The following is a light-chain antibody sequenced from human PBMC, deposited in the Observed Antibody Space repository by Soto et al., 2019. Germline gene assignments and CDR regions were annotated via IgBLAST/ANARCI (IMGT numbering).Light chain of an antibody. V-gene: IGKV3-20*01. J-gene: IGKJ3*01. CDR2: GAS. CDR3: QQYGTSPQFT. CDR1: QTVTSSY. Sequence: EIVLTHSPGTLSLSPGERATLSCRASQTVTSSYLAWYQQKPGQAPRLLIYGASIRATGIPDRFSGRGSGTDFTLTISRLEPEDFAVYYCQQYGTSPQFTFGPGTTVDIK.